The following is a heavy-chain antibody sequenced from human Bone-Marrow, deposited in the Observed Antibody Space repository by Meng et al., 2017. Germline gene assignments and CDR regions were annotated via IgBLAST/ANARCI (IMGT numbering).Heavy chain of an antibody. D-gene: IGHD1-1*01. Sequence: EWGAGLLTPSEPLSPTCPVVGGSLSGYYWSWIRQPPGKGLEWIGEINHSGSTNYNPSLKSRVTISVDTSKNQFSLKLSSVTAADTAVYYCARGTRPLLFQHWGQGTLVTVSS. V-gene: IGHV4-34*01. CDR2: INHSGST. CDR3: ARGTRPLLFQH. CDR1: GGSLSGYY. J-gene: IGHJ1*01.